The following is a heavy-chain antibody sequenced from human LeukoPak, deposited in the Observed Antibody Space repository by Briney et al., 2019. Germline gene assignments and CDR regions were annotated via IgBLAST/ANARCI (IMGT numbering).Heavy chain of an antibody. V-gene: IGHV4-59*01. Sequence: SETLSLTCTVSGGSISSYYWSWIRQPPGKGLEWIGYIYYSGSTNYNPSLKSRVTISVDTSKNQFSLKLSSVTAADTAVYYCARDSSSGWHEEYFQHWGQGTLVTVSS. CDR2: IYYSGST. J-gene: IGHJ1*01. D-gene: IGHD6-19*01. CDR1: GGSISSYY. CDR3: ARDSSSGWHEEYFQH.